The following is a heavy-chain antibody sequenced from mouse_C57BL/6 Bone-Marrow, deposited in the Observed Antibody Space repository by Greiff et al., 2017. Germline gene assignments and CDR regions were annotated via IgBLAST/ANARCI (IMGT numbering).Heavy chain of an antibody. J-gene: IGHJ1*03. Sequence: QVQLKESGAELVRPGASVTLSCKASGYTFTDYEMHWVKQTPVHGLEWIGAIDPETGGTAYNQKFKGKAILTADKSSSTAYMELRSLTSEDSAVYYCTAPSTVVVSYWYVDVWGTGTTVTVSS. CDR2: IDPETGGT. CDR3: TAPSTVVVSYWYVDV. D-gene: IGHD1-1*01. V-gene: IGHV1-15*01. CDR1: GYTFTDYE.